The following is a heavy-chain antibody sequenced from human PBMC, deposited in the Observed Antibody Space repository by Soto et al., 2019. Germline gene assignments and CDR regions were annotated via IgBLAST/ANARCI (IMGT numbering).Heavy chain of an antibody. CDR1: GYSFTSYW. D-gene: IGHD2-2*01. J-gene: IGHJ5*02. CDR3: ARHLTAVPDAIVHWFDP. CDR2: IYPGDSDT. Sequence: PGESLKISCKGSGYSFTSYWIGWVRQMPGKGLEWMGIIYPGDSDTRYSPSFQGQVTISADKSISTAYLQWSSLKASDTAMYYCARHLTAVPDAIVHWFDPWGQGTRVTVSS. V-gene: IGHV5-51*01.